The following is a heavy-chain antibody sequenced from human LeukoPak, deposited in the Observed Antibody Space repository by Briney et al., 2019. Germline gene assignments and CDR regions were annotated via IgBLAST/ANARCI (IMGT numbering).Heavy chain of an antibody. CDR3: AQQERRYVGY. D-gene: IGHD5-12*01. CDR2: IIPIFGTA. J-gene: IGHJ4*01. V-gene: IGHV1-69*05. Sequence: SVKVSCKASGGTFSTYAIIWLRQAPGQGLEWVGRIIPIFGTANYAQKFQGRVTTTTHDSTRTAYMELSSLRSENQTVYYCAQQERRYVGYWREGTLHSVST. CDR1: GGTFSTYA.